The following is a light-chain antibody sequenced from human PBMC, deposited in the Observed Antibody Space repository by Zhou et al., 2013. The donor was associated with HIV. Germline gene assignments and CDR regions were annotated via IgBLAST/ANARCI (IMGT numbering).Light chain of an antibody. Sequence: DIQMTQSPSILSASVGDRVTITCRASQSISDWLAWYQQKPGRAPKLLIYKTSSLQSGVPSRFSGSGSGTEFTLTISSLQPDDFATYYCQQYSDYSAFGQGTQVEIK. CDR1: QSISDW. V-gene: IGKV1-5*03. CDR2: KTS. CDR3: QQYSDYSA. J-gene: IGKJ1*01.